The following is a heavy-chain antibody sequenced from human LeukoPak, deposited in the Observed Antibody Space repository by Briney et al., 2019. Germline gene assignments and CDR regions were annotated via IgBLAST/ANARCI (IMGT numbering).Heavy chain of an antibody. J-gene: IGHJ5*02. D-gene: IGHD5-12*01. CDR1: GGTFSSYA. V-gene: IGHV1-69*13. Sequence: SVKVSCKASGGTFSSYAISWVRQAPGQGLEWMGGIIPIFGTANYAQKFQGRVTITADESTSTAYMELSSLRSEDTAVYYCARGLVATINSGYPSQLGSWGQGTLVTVSS. CDR2: IIPIFGTA. CDR3: ARGLVATINSGYPSQLGS.